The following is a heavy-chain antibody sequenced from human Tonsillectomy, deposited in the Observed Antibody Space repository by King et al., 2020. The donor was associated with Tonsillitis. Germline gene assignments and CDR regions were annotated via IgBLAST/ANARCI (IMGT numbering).Heavy chain of an antibody. CDR3: ARGGINYYDSGGYHWYFDL. Sequence: QLVQSGAEVKKPGASVKVSCKASGYTFTGYYMHWVRQAPGQGLEWMGWINPNSGGTNYAQKFQGRVTMTRDTSISTAYMELSRLRSDDTAVYYCARGGINYYDSGGYHWYFDLWGRGTLVTVSS. D-gene: IGHD3-22*01. CDR2: INPNSGGT. J-gene: IGHJ2*01. V-gene: IGHV1-2*02. CDR1: GYTFTGYY.